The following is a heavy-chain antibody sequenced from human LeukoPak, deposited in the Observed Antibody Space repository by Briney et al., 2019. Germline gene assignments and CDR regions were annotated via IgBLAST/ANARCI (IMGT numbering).Heavy chain of an antibody. CDR1: GFTFSSYA. D-gene: IGHD3-22*01. Sequence: GRSLRLSCAASGFTFSSYAMHWVRQAPGKGLEWVAVISYDGSNKYYADSVKGRFTISRDNSKNTLYLQINSLRAEDTAVYYRARDSYDSSGYYYYWGQGTLVTVSS. CDR3: ARDSYDSSGYYYY. J-gene: IGHJ4*02. V-gene: IGHV3-30*04. CDR2: ISYDGSNK.